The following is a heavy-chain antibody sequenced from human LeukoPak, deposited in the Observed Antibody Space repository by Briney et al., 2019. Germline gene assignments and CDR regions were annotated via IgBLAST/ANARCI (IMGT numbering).Heavy chain of an antibody. CDR2: INPNSGGT. Sequence: GASVKVSCKASGYTFTGYYMHWVRQAPGQGLEWMGWINPNSGGTNYAQKFQGRVTMTRDTSISTAYMELSRLRSDDTAVYYCARDWAPMVRYWFDPWGQGTLVTVSS. CDR3: ARDWAPMVRYWFDP. J-gene: IGHJ5*02. D-gene: IGHD3-10*01. CDR1: GYTFTGYY. V-gene: IGHV1-2*02.